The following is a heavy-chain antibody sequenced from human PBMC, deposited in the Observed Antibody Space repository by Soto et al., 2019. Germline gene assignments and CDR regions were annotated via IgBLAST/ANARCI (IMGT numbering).Heavy chain of an antibody. V-gene: IGHV3-23*01. CDR3: ARKILGSTTRPNYWYFDL. Sequence: EVQVLESGGGLVQPGGSLRLSCAGSGFTFINYAMNWVRQAPGKGLEWVSSISGGGDAAFFPDSVRGRLTISRDKSKNTVTLQLNSLGVDDTAVYYCARKILGSTTRPNYWYFDLWGRGTLVTVSS. CDR1: GFTFINYA. J-gene: IGHJ2*01. CDR2: ISGGGDAA. D-gene: IGHD7-27*01.